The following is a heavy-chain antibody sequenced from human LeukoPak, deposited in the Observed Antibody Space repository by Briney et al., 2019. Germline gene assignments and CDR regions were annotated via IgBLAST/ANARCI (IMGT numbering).Heavy chain of an antibody. Sequence: PSETLSLTCTVSGGSISSSSYYWGWIRQPPGKGLEWIESIYYSGSTYYNPSLKSRVTISVDTSKNQFSLKLSSVTAADTAVYYCARDRGFDYWGQGTLVTVSS. J-gene: IGHJ4*02. V-gene: IGHV4-39*02. D-gene: IGHD3-10*01. CDR3: ARDRGFDY. CDR1: GGSISSSSYY. CDR2: IYYSGST.